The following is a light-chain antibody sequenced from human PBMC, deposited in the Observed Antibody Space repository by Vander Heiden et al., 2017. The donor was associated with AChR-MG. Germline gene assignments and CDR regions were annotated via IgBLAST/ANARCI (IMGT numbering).Light chain of an antibody. CDR1: SLRNYH. CDR2: DEN. J-gene: IGLJ2*01. Sequence: SSSLTQAPAVSPALGQPVRITCHGDSLRNYHACWYHQKSVQAPVLVIYDENKRPSGIPDRFSGSSSGNTASLTITGAQAEDEADYYCNSLCISGNQVVFGGGTKLTVL. V-gene: IGLV3-19*01. CDR3: NSLCISGNQVV.